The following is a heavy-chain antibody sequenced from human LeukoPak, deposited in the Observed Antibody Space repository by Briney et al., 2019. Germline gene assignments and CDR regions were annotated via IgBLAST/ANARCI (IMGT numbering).Heavy chain of an antibody. V-gene: IGHV7-4-1*02. CDR3: ARGVYYYDSSGYQIYFDY. CDR2: INTNTGNP. CDR1: GYTFTSYA. Sequence: ASVKVSCKASGYTFTSYAMNWVRQAPGQGLEWMGWINTNTGNPTYAQGFTGRFVFSLDTSVSTAYLQISSLKAEDTAVYYCARGVYYYDSSGYQIYFDYWGQGTLVTVSS. D-gene: IGHD3-22*01. J-gene: IGHJ4*02.